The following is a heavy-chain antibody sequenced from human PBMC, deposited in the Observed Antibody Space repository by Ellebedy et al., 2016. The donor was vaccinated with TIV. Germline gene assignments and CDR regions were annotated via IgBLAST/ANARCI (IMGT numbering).Heavy chain of an antibody. D-gene: IGHD3-10*01. CDR2: FSYTGST. CDR1: GAPISSYS. J-gene: IGHJ4*02. V-gene: IGHV4-59*08. CDR3: ARRKVRSGPAFDY. Sequence: MPGGSLRLSCTVSGAPISSYSWAWIRQPPGMGLDYIGYFSYTGSTNYSPSLNSRVSISVDTSKNQFSLKLSSVTAADTAVYYCARRKVRSGPAFDYWGQGTLVTVSS.